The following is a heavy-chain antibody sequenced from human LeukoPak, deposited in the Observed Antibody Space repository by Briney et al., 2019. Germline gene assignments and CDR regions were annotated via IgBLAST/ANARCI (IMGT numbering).Heavy chain of an antibody. CDR2: ISTYNDKK. J-gene: IGHJ4*02. V-gene: IGHV1-18*01. CDR3: ARHSGSYAFDY. D-gene: IGHD1-26*01. Sequence: ASVKVSCKASGYTFTTYGISWVRQAPGQGLEWMGWISTYNDKKDYAQKFQGRVTMTTDTSTTTAYMELGSLRSGDTAVYYCARHSGSYAFDYWGQGTLVTVSS. CDR1: GYTFTTYG.